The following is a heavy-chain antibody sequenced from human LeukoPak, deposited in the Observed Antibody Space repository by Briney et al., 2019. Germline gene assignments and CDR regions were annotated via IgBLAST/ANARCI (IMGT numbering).Heavy chain of an antibody. Sequence: PGGLLRLSCAASGFTFSTYAMRWVRQAPGKGLEWVGVIWFDGSEHYYADSVKGRFIISRDNSKSTSNLQLNSLRAEDTGVCYCAREGDARWGDLSPGGQGALVTVSS. V-gene: IGHV3-33*01. CDR1: GFTFSTYA. CDR3: AREGDARWGDLSP. CDR2: IWFDGSEH. D-gene: IGHD3-16*02. J-gene: IGHJ1*01.